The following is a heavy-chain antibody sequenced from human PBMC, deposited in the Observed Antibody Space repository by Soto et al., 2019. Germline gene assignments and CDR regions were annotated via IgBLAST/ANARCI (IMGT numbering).Heavy chain of an antibody. CDR1: GGTFSSYS. J-gene: IGHJ4*02. D-gene: IGHD1-26*01. Sequence: QVRLVQSGAEVKKPGSSVKVSCKASGGTFSSYSINWVRPAPGQGLEWMGAITPIFGTANYAQKFQGRVTITADESTSTTYMELSSLRSEDTAVYYCARDGGRHSGGIDYWGQGALVTVSS. CDR2: ITPIFGTA. CDR3: ARDGGRHSGGIDY. V-gene: IGHV1-69*01.